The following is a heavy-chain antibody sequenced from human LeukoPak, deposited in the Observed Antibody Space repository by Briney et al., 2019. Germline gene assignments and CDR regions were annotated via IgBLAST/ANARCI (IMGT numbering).Heavy chain of an antibody. D-gene: IGHD3-22*01. Sequence: SVKVSCKASGYTFPSYFMHWVRQAPGQGLEWMGGIIPIFGTANYAQKFQGRVTITADESTSTAYMELSSLRSEDTAVYYCARADSSGYYPSFFNYWGRGTLVTVSS. CDR1: GYTFPSYF. V-gene: IGHV1-69*13. CDR3: ARADSSGYYPSFFNY. CDR2: IIPIFGTA. J-gene: IGHJ4*02.